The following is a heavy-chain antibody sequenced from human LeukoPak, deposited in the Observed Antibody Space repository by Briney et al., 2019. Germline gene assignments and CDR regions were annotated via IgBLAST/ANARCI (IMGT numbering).Heavy chain of an antibody. CDR1: GYTFTSYA. J-gene: IGHJ4*02. Sequence: ASVKVSCKASGYTFTSYAMHWVRQAPGQRLEWMGWINAGNGNTKYSQKFQGRVTITRDTSASTAYMELSSLRSEDTAVNYCARGIAVAGTSDYWGQGTLVTVSS. V-gene: IGHV1-3*01. D-gene: IGHD6-19*01. CDR3: ARGIAVAGTSDY. CDR2: INAGNGNT.